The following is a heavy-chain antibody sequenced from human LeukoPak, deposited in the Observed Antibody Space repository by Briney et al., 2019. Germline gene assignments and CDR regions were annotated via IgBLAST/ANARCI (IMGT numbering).Heavy chain of an antibody. CDR1: GGSFSTYY. J-gene: IGHJ5*02. Sequence: SETLSLTCAVYGGSFSTYYWSWIRQPPGKGLEYIGSIYFGSTFYNPSLKSRVTISVDTSKDQFSLNLTSVTAADTALYYCARHPPTNNWFDPWGQGILVTVSS. V-gene: IGHV4-39*01. CDR2: IYFGST. CDR3: ARHPPTNNWFDP.